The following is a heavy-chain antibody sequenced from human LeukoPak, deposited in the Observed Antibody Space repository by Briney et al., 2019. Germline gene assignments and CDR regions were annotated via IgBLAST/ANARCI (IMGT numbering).Heavy chain of an antibody. J-gene: IGHJ3*02. V-gene: IGHV3-53*04. D-gene: IGHD3-9*01. CDR2: IYSGGST. CDR1: GFTVSSNY. Sequence: GGSLRLSCAASGFTVSSNYMSWVRQAPGRGLEWVSVIYSGGSTYYADSENGRFTISRHNSKNTLYIQMNSLRAEDTAVYYSATQYYDILTGYSDDAFDIWGQGTMVTVSS. CDR3: ATQYYDILTGYSDDAFDI.